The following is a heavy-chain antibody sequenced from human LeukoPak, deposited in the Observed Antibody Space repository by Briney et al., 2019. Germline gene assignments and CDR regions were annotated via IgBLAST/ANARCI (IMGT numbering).Heavy chain of an antibody. D-gene: IGHD6-13*01. CDR2: INSDGSST. J-gene: IGHJ4*02. CDR1: GFTFSSYW. CDR3: AREGTAAAGYFDY. Sequence: PGGSLRLFCAASGFTFSSYWMHWVRQAPGKGLVWFSRINSDGSSTSYADSVKGRCTISRDNAKNTLYLQMSRLKAEDTAVYYCAREGTAAAGYFDYWGQGTLVTVSS. V-gene: IGHV3-74*01.